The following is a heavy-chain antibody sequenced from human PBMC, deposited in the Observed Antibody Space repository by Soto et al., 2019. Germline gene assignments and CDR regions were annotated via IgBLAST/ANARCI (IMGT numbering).Heavy chain of an antibody. J-gene: IGHJ4*02. CDR3: ARGDIVLMLYEAFDY. CDR2: IIPIFGTA. D-gene: IGHD2-8*01. Sequence: SVKVACKASGGSFSSYASSWGRQAPGQGLEWMGGIIPIFGTANYAQKFQGRVTITADESKNQFSLKLSSVTAADTAVYYCARGDIVLMLYEAFDYWGQGTLVTVSS. V-gene: IGHV1-69*13. CDR1: GGSFSSYA.